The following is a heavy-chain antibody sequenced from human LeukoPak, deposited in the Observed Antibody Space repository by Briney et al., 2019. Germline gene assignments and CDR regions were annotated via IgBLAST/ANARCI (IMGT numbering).Heavy chain of an antibody. J-gene: IGHJ4*02. CDR1: GGSISSRSYY. D-gene: IGHD3-10*01. CDR2: IYYNGST. CDR3: ARDHSGLWFDY. V-gene: IGHV4-39*07. Sequence: PSDTLSLPCSVCGGSISSRSYYGGWIRQPPGKGREWIGSIYYNGSTYYIQSLKSRVTISVDTSKNQFSLKLSAVTAADTAVYYCARDHSGLWFDYWGQGTLVTVSS.